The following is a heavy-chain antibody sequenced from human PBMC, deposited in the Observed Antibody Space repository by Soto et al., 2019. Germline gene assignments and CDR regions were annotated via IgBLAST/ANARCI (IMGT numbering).Heavy chain of an antibody. D-gene: IGHD6-6*01. CDR3: ATDPQPYSSSSPGDY. CDR1: GFTFSSYG. Sequence: HPGGSLRLSCAASGFTFSSYGMHWVRQAPGKGLEWVAVISYDGNNKFYGDSVKGRFTISRDNSKNTLYLQMNSLRTEDTAVYSCATDPQPYSSSSPGDYWGQGXLVTVYS. J-gene: IGHJ4*02. CDR2: ISYDGNNK. V-gene: IGHV3-30*03.